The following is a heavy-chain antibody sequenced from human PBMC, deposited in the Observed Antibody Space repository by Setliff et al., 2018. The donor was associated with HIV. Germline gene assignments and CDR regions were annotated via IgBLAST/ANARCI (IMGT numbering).Heavy chain of an antibody. D-gene: IGHD6-6*01. J-gene: IGHJ4*02. CDR1: GGSISSSSYY. CDR2: IYYSGST. CDR3: ARSSSSSPFFFDY. V-gene: IGHV4-39*01. Sequence: SETLSLTCTVSGGSISSSSYYWGWIRQPPGKGLEWIGSIYYSGSTYYNPSLKSRVTISVDTSNNQFSLKLSSVTAADTAVYYCARSSSSSPFFFDYWGQGSLVTVSS.